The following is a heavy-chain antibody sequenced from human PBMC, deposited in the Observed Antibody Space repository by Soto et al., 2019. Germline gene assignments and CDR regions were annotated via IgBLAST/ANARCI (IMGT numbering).Heavy chain of an antibody. V-gene: IGHV3-33*01. J-gene: IGHJ6*02. D-gene: IGHD5-18*01. CDR3: ARSGGMDTAMVTSPYDYYGLDV. Sequence: GGSLRLSCAASGFTFSSYGMHWVRQAPGKGLEWVAVIWYDGSNKYYADSVEGRFTISRDNSKNTLYLQMNSLRAEDTAVYYCARSGGMDTAMVTSPYDYYGLDVWGQGTTVTVSS. CDR1: GFTFSSYG. CDR2: IWYDGSNK.